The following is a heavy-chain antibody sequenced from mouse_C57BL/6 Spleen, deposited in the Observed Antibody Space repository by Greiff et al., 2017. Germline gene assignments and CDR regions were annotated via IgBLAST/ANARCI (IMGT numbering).Heavy chain of an antibody. V-gene: IGHV1-81*01. D-gene: IGHD1-1*01. Sequence: QVQLQQSGAELARPGASVKLSCKASGYTFTSYGISWVKQRTGQGLEWIGEIYPRSGNTYYNEKFKGKATLTADKSSSTAYMELRSLTSEDSAVYFCARYILRPTTVVADYAMDYWGQGTSVTVSS. CDR3: ARYILRPTTVVADYAMDY. CDR2: IYPRSGNT. J-gene: IGHJ4*01. CDR1: GYTFTSYG.